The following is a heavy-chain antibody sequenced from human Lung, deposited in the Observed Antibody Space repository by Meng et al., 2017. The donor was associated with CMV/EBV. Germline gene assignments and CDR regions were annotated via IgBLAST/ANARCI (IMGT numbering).Heavy chain of an antibody. D-gene: IGHD3-10*01. CDR3: LRRSGGSV. Sequence: QVQVRGAGPALVKPSETLSLTCAVSGDSITNHNWWAWVRQPPGKGLEWIGEIPHRGSSACNPSLKSRVSMSIDKSKNQFSLKLTSVTAADTAVYHCLRRSGGSVWGQGTLVTVSS. CDR2: IPHRGSS. V-gene: IGHV4-4*02. CDR1: GDSITNHNW. J-gene: IGHJ1*01.